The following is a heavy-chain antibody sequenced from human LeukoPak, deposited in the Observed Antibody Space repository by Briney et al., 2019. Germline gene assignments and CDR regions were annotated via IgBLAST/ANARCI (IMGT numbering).Heavy chain of an antibody. CDR3: ARDLRRRRYCSGGSCSFDP. V-gene: IGHV4-31*03. CDR2: IYYSGST. D-gene: IGHD2-15*01. CDR1: GGSISSGGYY. Sequence: SETLSLTCTVSGGSISSGGYYWSWIRQHPGKGLEWIGYIYYSGSTYYNPSLKSRVTISVDTSKNQFSLKLSSVTAADTAVYYCARDLRRRRYCSGGSCSFDPWGQGTLVTVSS. J-gene: IGHJ5*02.